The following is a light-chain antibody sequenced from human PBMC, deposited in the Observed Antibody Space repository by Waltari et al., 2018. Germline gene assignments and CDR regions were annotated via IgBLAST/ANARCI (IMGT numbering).Light chain of an antibody. V-gene: IGLV2-23*02. CDR3: CSYAGSNTVVL. Sequence: QSALTQPAPVSGSPGQSLTISCTGTSSDVGFYNLVSLYQQHPGKAPKLIIFEVNKLPSGIANRFSAAKPGNTASLTISALQAEDEADYYCCSYAGSNTVVLFGGGTTLTVL. CDR1: SSDVGFYNL. J-gene: IGLJ2*01. CDR2: EVN.